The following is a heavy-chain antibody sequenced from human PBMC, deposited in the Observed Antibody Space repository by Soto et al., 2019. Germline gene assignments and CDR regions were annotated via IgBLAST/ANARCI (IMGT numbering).Heavy chain of an antibody. J-gene: IGHJ6*02. V-gene: IGHV3-48*02. CDR3: ARGGTANADYRGTGYYGMDV. D-gene: IGHD3-10*01. CDR2: IGFSSTTI. Sequence: PGGSLRLSCAASGFTFSSYSMDWVRQAPGKGLEWVSYIGFSSTTIYYADSVKGRFTISRDNARNSLYLQMNSLRDEDTAVYYCARGGTANADYRGTGYYGMDVWGQGTTVTVSS. CDR1: GFTFSSYS.